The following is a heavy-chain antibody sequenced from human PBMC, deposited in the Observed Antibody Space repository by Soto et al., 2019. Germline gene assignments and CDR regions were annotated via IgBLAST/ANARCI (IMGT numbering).Heavy chain of an antibody. CDR1: GFTFSTYW. D-gene: IGHD2-15*01. CDR2: VNGDGSST. V-gene: IGHV3-74*01. J-gene: IGHJ4*02. CDR3: SKVRDGKVVVAAIFLY. Sequence: PGGSLRLSCAASGFTFSTYWMHWVRQAPGKGLVWVSRVNGDGSSTNYADSVQGRFTISRDNAKNTLYLQMNSLRAEDTAVYYCSKVRDGKVVVAAIFLYWGQGTLVTVSS.